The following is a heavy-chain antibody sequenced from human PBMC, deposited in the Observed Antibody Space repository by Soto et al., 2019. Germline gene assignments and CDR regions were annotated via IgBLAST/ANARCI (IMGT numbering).Heavy chain of an antibody. J-gene: IGHJ1*01. CDR3: ARVGDYGGTDPPH. CDR2: IYYSGST. V-gene: IGHV4-59*01. CDR1: GVSISSYY. Sequence: SETLSLTCTVSGVSISSYYWSWIRQPPGKGLEWIGYIYYSGSTNYNPSLKSRVTISVDTSKNQFSLKLSSVTAADTAVYYCARVGDYGGTDPPHWGQGTLVTVSS. D-gene: IGHD4-17*01.